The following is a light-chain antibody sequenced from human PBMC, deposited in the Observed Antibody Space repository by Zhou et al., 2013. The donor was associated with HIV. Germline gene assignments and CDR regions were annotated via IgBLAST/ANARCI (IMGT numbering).Light chain of an antibody. J-gene: IGKJ1*01. CDR3: QNYNSVPRT. CDR1: QGIGNS. CDR2: AAS. V-gene: IGKV1-27*01. Sequence: DVQMTQSPSSLSASVGDRVNITCRTSQGIGNSLAWYDLKPGKVPKLLIYAASTLQSGVPSRFSGSGSGTDFTLTISNLQPEDVATYYCQNYNSVPRTFGQGTKVNFK.